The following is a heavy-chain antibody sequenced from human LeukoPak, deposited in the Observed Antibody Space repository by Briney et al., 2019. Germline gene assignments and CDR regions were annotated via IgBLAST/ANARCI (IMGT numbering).Heavy chain of an antibody. CDR2: IYYSGST. J-gene: IGHJ5*02. CDR3: ARDMGLQSWFDP. CDR1: GGSISSSSYY. Sequence: SETLSLTCTVSGGSISSSSYYWGWIRQPPGKGLEWIGSIYYSGSTYYNPSLKSRVTISVDTSKNQFSLKLSSVTAADTAVYYCARDMGLQSWFDPWGQGTLVTVSS. V-gene: IGHV4-39*07. D-gene: IGHD4-11*01.